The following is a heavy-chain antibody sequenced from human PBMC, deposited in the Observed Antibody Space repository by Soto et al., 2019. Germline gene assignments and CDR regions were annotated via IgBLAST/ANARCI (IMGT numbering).Heavy chain of an antibody. Sequence: SVKVSCKASGGTFSSYAISWVRQAPGQGLEWMGGIIPIFGTANYAQKFQGRVTITADESTSTAYMELSSLRSEDTAVYYCARYSSGWYSFDYWGQGTLVTVSS. CDR2: IIPIFGTA. CDR3: ARYSSGWYSFDY. V-gene: IGHV1-69*13. D-gene: IGHD6-19*01. J-gene: IGHJ4*02. CDR1: GGTFSSYA.